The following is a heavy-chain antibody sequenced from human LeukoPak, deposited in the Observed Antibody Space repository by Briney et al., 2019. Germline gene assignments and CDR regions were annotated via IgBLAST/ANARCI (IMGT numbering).Heavy chain of an antibody. CDR3: ARGRTKIIVVVPAAINWFDP. V-gene: IGHV4-30-4*01. CDR1: GGSISSGDYN. J-gene: IGHJ5*02. Sequence: PSETLSLTCTVSGGSISSGDYNRSWFRQPPGKGLEWIGYIYYSGNTNYNPSLKSRVTISVDTSKNQFSLKLSSVTAADTAVYYCARGRTKIIVVVPAAINWFDPWGQGTLVTVSS. D-gene: IGHD2-2*02. CDR2: IYYSGNT.